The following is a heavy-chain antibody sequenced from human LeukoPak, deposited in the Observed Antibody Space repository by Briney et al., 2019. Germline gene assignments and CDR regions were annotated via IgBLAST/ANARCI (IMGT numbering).Heavy chain of an antibody. CDR3: AREGVYGDYDY. CDR1: GFTVNSNY. D-gene: IGHD4-17*01. CDR2: IYSGGST. J-gene: IGHJ4*02. Sequence: GGSLRLSCAASGFTVNSNYMTWVRQAPRRGLECVSVIYSGGSTYYADSVKGRFTISRDNSKNTLYLQMNSLRADDTAVYYCAREGVYGDYDYWGQGTLVTVSS. V-gene: IGHV3-53*01.